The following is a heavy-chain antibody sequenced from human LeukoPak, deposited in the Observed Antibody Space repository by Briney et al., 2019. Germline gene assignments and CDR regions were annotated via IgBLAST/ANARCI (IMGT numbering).Heavy chain of an antibody. CDR2: IYSGGGT. CDR1: GFIVSSNY. Sequence: GASLRLSCPASGFIVSSNYMTRVRQAPGQGLAWVSVIYSGGGTYYADSVKGRFTISRDNSKNTVYLQMNCLRAEDTAVYYCARGSGWYRPIDYWGQGTLVTVSS. V-gene: IGHV3-66*01. D-gene: IGHD6-19*01. J-gene: IGHJ4*02. CDR3: ARGSGWYRPIDY.